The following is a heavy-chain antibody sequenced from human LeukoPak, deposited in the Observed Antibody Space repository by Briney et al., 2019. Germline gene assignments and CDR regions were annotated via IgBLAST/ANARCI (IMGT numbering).Heavy chain of an antibody. J-gene: IGHJ5*02. V-gene: IGHV4-59*12. CDR3: VRGRYSSGWFKDKNWFDP. Sequence: SETLSLTCTVSGDSISTYYWSWTRQPPGKGLEWIAYIYHSGTTYYNPSLKSRATISVDTSKNQFSLKLSSVTAADTAVYYCVRGRYSSGWFKDKNWFDPWGQGIPVTVSS. CDR1: GDSISTYY. CDR2: IYHSGTT. D-gene: IGHD6-19*01.